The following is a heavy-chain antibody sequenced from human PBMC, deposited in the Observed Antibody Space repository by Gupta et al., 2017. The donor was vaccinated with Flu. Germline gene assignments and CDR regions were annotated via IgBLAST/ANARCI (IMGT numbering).Heavy chain of an antibody. V-gene: IGHV2-5*01. D-gene: IGHD4-17*01. CDR3: SPLRAGYYGMDV. Sequence: QITLKASGPTLVKPTQTLTLTCTFSGLSFNTSGVGVGWIRQPPGKALEWLAGIYWNDDKRYSPSLKSRLNITKDTSKNQVVLTMTNMDPVDTATYYCSPLRAGYYGMDVWGQGTTVTVSS. J-gene: IGHJ6*02. CDR1: GLSFNTSGVG. CDR2: IYWNDDK.